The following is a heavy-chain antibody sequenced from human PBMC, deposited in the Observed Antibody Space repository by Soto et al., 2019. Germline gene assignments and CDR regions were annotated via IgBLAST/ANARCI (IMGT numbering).Heavy chain of an antibody. V-gene: IGHV6-1*01. D-gene: IGHD3-9*01. J-gene: IGHJ5*02. Sequence: SETLCLTCAISGDSVSSNSAAWNWIRQSPSRGLEWLGRTYYRSKWYNDYAVSVKSRITSNPDTPKNQFPLPLNSVTPEATAVYYCARVTYYDILTGPNWFDPWGQGTLVTVSS. CDR1: GDSVSSNSAA. CDR3: ARVTYYDILTGPNWFDP. CDR2: TYYRSKWYN.